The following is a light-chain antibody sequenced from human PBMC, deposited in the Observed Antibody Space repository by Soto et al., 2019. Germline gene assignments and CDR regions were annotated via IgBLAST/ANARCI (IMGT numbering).Light chain of an antibody. CDR3: QQYVASPIT. Sequence: EIVLTQSPGTLSLSPGERATLSCRASQSISSSHLAWYQQKPGQAPRLLMYGASSRANGVPDRFSGSRSRTDFTLTIGRLEPVDFAVYYCQQYVASPITFGHGTRQEI. CDR1: QSISSSH. V-gene: IGKV3-20*01. J-gene: IGKJ5*01. CDR2: GAS.